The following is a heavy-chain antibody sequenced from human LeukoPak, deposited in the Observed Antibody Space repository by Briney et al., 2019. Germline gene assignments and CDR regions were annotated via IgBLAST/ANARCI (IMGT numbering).Heavy chain of an antibody. V-gene: IGHV3-23*01. Sequence: GGSLRLSCAASGFTFSSYAMSWVRQAPGKGLEWVSAISSNGGSMYYADSVKGRFTISRDNSMHTPYLQMNSLRAEDTAVYYCAKVSLTLAVAGLFDFWGQGTLVTVSS. CDR1: GFTFSSYA. CDR2: ISSNGGSM. D-gene: IGHD6-19*01. CDR3: AKVSLTLAVAGLFDF. J-gene: IGHJ4*02.